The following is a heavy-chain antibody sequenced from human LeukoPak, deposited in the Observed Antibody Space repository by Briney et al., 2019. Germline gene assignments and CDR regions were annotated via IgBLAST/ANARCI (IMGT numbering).Heavy chain of an antibody. CDR3: ARSGVAGYDY. D-gene: IGHD6-19*01. CDR2: INPNSGGT. V-gene: IGHV1-2*02. Sequence: ASVKVFCKASGYTFTGYYMHWVRQASGQWLKWIGWINPNSGGTNYAQKFQGRVTMTRDTSISTAYMELSRLRSDDTAVYYCARSGVAGYDYWGQGTLVTVSS. J-gene: IGHJ4*02. CDR1: GYTFTGYY.